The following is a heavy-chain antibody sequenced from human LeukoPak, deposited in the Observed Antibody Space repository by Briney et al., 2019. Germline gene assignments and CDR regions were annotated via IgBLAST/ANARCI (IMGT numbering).Heavy chain of an antibody. CDR3: ARDGSGSLDY. J-gene: IGHJ4*02. V-gene: IGHV4-59*01. CDR2: IYYSGST. CDR1: GXSISSYY. D-gene: IGHD3-22*01. Sequence: PSETLSLTCTVSGXSISSYYGSWIRQPPGKGLEWIGYIYYSGSTNYNPSLKSRVTISVDTSKNQFSLKLSSVTAADTAVYYCARDGSGSLDYWGQGTLVTVSS.